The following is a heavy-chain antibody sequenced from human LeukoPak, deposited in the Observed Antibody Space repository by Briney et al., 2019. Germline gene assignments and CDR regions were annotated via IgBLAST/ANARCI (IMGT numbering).Heavy chain of an antibody. CDR3: AKEAGSGWFGELPSSYFDY. J-gene: IGHJ4*02. CDR1: GFTFSIYA. V-gene: IGHV3-23*01. CDR2: ISGSGGST. D-gene: IGHD3-10*01. Sequence: GGSLRLSCAASGFTFSIYAMSWVRPDPGKGLEWVSAISGSGGSTYYADSVKGRFTISRDNSKNTLYLQMNSLRAEDTAVCYCAKEAGSGWFGELPSSYFDYWGQGTLVTVSS.